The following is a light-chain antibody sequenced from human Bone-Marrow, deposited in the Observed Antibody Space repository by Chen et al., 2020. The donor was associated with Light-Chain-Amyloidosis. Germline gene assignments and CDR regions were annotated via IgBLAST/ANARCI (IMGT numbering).Light chain of an antibody. CDR2: EED. J-gene: IGLJ3*02. Sequence: NFMLTHPHSVSQSPGETLISSCTRSRGSIATNYVQWYQQRPGGTPTTVICEEDHRPSWVPDRCSAAIDRWSTSASLTSSGLKSEEEADYCRQSYQGSSQRVFGGGTKLTVL. CDR3: QSYQGSSQRV. V-gene: IGLV6-57*01. CDR1: RGSIATNY.